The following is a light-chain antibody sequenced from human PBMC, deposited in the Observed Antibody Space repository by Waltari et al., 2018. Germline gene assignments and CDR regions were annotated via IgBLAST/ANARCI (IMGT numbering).Light chain of an antibody. Sequence: QLVLTQSPSASASLGASVKLTCTLSSGHSSNVIAWLQQQPAKGPRYLMKVNSDGNHSKGDKIPDRFSGSSSGAEHYLTISSLQSEDEADYYCQTGGHGTWVFGGGTKLTVL. CDR2: VNSDGNH. CDR3: QTGGHGTWV. CDR1: SGHSSNV. J-gene: IGLJ3*02. V-gene: IGLV4-69*01.